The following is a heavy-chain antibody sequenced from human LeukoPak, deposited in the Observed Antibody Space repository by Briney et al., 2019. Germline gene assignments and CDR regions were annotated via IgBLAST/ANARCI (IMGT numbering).Heavy chain of an antibody. V-gene: IGHV4-34*01. CDR1: GGSFSGYY. CDR3: ARHHPTVTPYYMDV. J-gene: IGHJ6*03. CDR2: INHSGST. D-gene: IGHD4-17*01. Sequence: SEALSLTCAVYGGSFSGYYWSWIRQPPGKGLEWIGEINHSGSTNYNPSLKSRVTISVDTSKNQFSLKLSSVTAADTAVYYCARHHPTVTPYYMDVWGKGTTVTISS.